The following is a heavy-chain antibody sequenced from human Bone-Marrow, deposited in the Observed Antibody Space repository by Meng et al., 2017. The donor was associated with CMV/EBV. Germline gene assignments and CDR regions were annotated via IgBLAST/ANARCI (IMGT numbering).Heavy chain of an antibody. Sequence: SETLSRTCTVSGYSISSGYYWGWIRQPPGKGLEWIGTIYRGGSTYYNPPLKSRVTISVDTSKNQFYLRLSSVTAADTAVYYCAILLWGTSVPNGKPWGPGTLVNVYS. V-gene: IGHV4-38-2*02. J-gene: IGHJ4*01. D-gene: IGHD4-17*01. CDR1: GYSISSGYY. CDR2: IYRGGST. CDR3: AILLWGTSVPNGKP.